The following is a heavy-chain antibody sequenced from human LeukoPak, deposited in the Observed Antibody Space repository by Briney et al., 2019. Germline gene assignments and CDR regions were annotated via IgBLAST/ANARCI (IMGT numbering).Heavy chain of an antibody. D-gene: IGHD3-9*01. CDR2: IYYSGST. J-gene: IGHJ4*02. V-gene: IGHV4-59*01. CDR3: ARSRYFDWSM. Sequence: SETLSLTCTVSGGSISSYYWSWIRQPPGKGLEWVGYIYYSGSTNYNPSLKSRVTISVDTSKNQFSLKLSSVTAADTAVYYCARSRYFDWSMWGQGTLVTVSS. CDR1: GGSISSYY.